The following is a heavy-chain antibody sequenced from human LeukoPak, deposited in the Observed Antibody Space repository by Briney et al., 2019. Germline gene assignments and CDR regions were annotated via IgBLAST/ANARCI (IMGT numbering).Heavy chain of an antibody. CDR2: ISWNSGSI. D-gene: IGHD2-2*01. CDR1: GFTFDDYA. J-gene: IGHJ3*02. Sequence: GGSLRLSCAASGFTFDDYAMHWVRQAPGKGLEWVSGISWNSGSIGYADSVKGRFTISRDNSKNTLYLQMNSLRAEDTAVYYCARVNSKLGYCSSTSCHIGAFDIWGQGTMVTVSS. CDR3: ARVNSKLGYCSSTSCHIGAFDI. V-gene: IGHV3-9*01.